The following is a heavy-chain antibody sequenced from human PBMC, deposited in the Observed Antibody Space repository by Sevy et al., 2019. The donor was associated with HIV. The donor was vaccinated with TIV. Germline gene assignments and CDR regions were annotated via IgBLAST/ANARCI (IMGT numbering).Heavy chain of an antibody. CDR2: ISWDGGST. Sequence: GGSLRLSCAASGFTFDDYTMHWVRQAPGKGLEWVSLISWDGGSTHYADSVKGRFTISRDNSKNSLYLQMNSLRTEDTTLYYCASSGWSLYYFDYWGQGTLVTVSS. D-gene: IGHD6-19*01. J-gene: IGHJ4*02. CDR3: ASSGWSLYYFDY. CDR1: GFTFDDYT. V-gene: IGHV3-43*01.